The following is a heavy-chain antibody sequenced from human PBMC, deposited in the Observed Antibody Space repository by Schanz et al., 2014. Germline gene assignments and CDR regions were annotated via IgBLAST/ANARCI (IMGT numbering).Heavy chain of an antibody. V-gene: IGHV1-3*04. Sequence: QVQLVQSGAEVKKPGASVRVSCKASEYSFTSYSMHWVRQAPGQRLEWMGWINTGSGDTKYSQNFQGRVTITRDTSTSTAYMELRSLRSDDTAVYYCARDAADFYDILTEEDYWGQGTLVTVSS. CDR1: EYSFTSYS. D-gene: IGHD3-9*01. CDR2: INTGSGDT. J-gene: IGHJ4*02. CDR3: ARDAADFYDILTEEDY.